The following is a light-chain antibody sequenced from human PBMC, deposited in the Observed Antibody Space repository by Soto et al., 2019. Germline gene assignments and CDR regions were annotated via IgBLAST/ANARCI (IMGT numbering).Light chain of an antibody. CDR2: KAS. J-gene: IGKJ2*01. V-gene: IGKV1-5*03. CDR1: QSIYRW. Sequence: DIQRPQSPSTLSASVGDRATITGRPSQSIYRWLAWYQQKQGKAPKFXIYKASTLESGVPSRFSGGGIGTEFSLSISSLQPDDFATYYCQQYSTYPYIFGQGTKVDIK. CDR3: QQYSTYPYI.